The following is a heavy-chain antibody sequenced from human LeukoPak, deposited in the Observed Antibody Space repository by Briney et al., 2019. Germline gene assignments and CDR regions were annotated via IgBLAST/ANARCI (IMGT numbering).Heavy chain of an antibody. CDR2: INHSGST. Sequence: SETLSLTCAVYGGSFSGYFWSWIRQPPEKGLEWIGEINHSGSTNYNPSLKSRVTISIDTSKNQFSLKLSSVTAADTAVYYCARDSVTGGYYYYYMDVWGKGTTVTVSS. V-gene: IGHV4-34*01. J-gene: IGHJ6*03. CDR1: GGSFSGYF. D-gene: IGHD1-14*01. CDR3: ARDSVTGGYYYYYMDV.